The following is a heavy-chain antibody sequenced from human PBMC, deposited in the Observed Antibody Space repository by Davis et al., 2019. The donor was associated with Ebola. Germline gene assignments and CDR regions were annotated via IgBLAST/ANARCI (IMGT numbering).Heavy chain of an antibody. CDR2: ISPDGSDK. Sequence: PGGSLRLSCAAPGISFSNYGMFWVRQAPGKVMEWVAVISPDGSDKNYADSVKGRFTISRDNSKNTLYLQMNSLRAEDTAVYYCAKGDRMDVWGQGTTVTVSS. J-gene: IGHJ6*02. CDR3: AKGDRMDV. V-gene: IGHV3-30*18. CDR1: GISFSNYG.